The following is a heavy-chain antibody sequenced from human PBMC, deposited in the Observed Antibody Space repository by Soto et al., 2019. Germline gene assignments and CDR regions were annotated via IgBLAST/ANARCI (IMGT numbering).Heavy chain of an antibody. CDR3: TGSRVGTGVGFDY. D-gene: IGHD2-21*02. CDR2: MSPDSGST. CDR1: GYTFTSYD. J-gene: IGHJ4*02. Sequence: QVQLVQSGAEVKKPGASVKVSCKASGYTFTSYDINWVRQAAGQGLEWMGWMSPDSGSTGYVQKFQGRVTMTRDTSMSTAYLELSSLTSEDTAVYYCTGSRVGTGVGFDYWGQGTPVTVSS. V-gene: IGHV1-8*01.